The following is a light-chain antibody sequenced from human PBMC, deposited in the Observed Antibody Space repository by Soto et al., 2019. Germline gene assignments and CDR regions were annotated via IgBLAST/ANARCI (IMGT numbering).Light chain of an antibody. CDR1: QSVSTN. Sequence: EIVMTQSPATLSVSPGERASLSCRASQSVSTNLAWFQQKPGQAPRLLINDASRRATGIPDRFSGSGSGTDFTLTISRLEPEDFAVYYCQQYGSTPWTFGQGTKVDIK. CDR3: QQYGSTPWT. V-gene: IGKV3-20*01. CDR2: DAS. J-gene: IGKJ1*01.